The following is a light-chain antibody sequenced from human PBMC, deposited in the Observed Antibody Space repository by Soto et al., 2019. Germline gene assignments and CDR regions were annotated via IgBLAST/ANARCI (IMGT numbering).Light chain of an antibody. CDR3: QQRGNWPRT. CDR2: DAS. V-gene: IGKV3-11*01. Sequence: EIVLTQSPATLSLSPGERATLSCRASQSVSTYLAWYQQKPGQAPRLLIYDASTRATGIPARFSGSGSGTDFTLTISSLEPEDFAVYYCQQRGNWPRTFGQGTKVEIK. CDR1: QSVSTY. J-gene: IGKJ1*01.